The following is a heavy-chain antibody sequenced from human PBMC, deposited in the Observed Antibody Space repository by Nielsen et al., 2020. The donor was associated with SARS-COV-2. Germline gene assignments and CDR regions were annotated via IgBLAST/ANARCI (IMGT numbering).Heavy chain of an antibody. CDR2: INAGNGNT. CDR3: AREDYGGNSQGSGAFD. Sequence: ASVKVSCKASGYSFTSYAMHWVWQAPGQRLEWMGWINAGNGNTKYSQKFQGRVTITRDTSASTAYMELSSLRSEDTAVYYCAREDYGGNSQGSGAFDWGQGTLVTVSS. D-gene: IGHD4-23*01. V-gene: IGHV1-3*01. J-gene: IGHJ4*02. CDR1: GYSFTSYA.